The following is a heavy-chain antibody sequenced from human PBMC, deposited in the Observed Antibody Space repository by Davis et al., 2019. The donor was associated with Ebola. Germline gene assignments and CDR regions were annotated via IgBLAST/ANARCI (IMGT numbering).Heavy chain of an antibody. CDR2: IRYDTK. CDR3: AKDHWTYFDLSFDY. CDR1: GFTFSTYG. J-gene: IGHJ4*02. Sequence: GESLKISCAASGFTFSTYGMHWVRQAPGKGLEWVAFIRYDTKYYADSVKGRFTISRDNSKNTLYLQMNSLRAEDTAVYYCAKDHWTYFDLSFDYWGQGTLVTVSS. V-gene: IGHV3-30*02. D-gene: IGHD3-9*01.